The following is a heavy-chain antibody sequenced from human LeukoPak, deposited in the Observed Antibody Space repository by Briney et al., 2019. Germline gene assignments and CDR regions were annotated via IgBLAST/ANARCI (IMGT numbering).Heavy chain of an antibody. J-gene: IGHJ4*02. CDR3: ARGDGYGFSFDY. D-gene: IGHD5-18*01. CDR2: MKPNNGNT. V-gene: IGHV1-8*01. Sequence: ASVKVSCKASGYTFTSFDINWVRQATGQGLEWMGWMKPNNGNTGYAQRFQGRVTMTRNASISTAYMELSSLRSEDTAVYYCARGDGYGFSFDYWGQGTLVTVSS. CDR1: GYTFTSFD.